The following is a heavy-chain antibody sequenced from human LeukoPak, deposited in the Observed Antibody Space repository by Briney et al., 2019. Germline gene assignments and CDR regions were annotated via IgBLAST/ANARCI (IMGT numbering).Heavy chain of an antibody. D-gene: IGHD4-17*01. CDR2: ISGSGGST. J-gene: IGHJ4*02. V-gene: IGHV3-23*01. Sequence: PGGSLRLSCTASGFTLSSYEMSWIRQAPGKGLEWVSAISGSGGSTYYADSVKGRFTISRDNSKNALYLQMNSLRAEDTAVYYCAKDRRRAYGDYFDYWGQGTLVTVSS. CDR1: GFTLSSYE. CDR3: AKDRRRAYGDYFDY.